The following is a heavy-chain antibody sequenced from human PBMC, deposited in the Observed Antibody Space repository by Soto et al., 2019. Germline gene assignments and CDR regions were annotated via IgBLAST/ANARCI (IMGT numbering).Heavy chain of an antibody. D-gene: IGHD3-10*01. CDR2: IISSGSSI. J-gene: IGHJ6*02. CDR3: ARDVYGSGSYYNGIRYYYGMDV. V-gene: IGHV3-48*03. Sequence: LRLSCAASGFTFSSYDMNWVRQAPGKGLEWVSYIISSGSSIFYGDSVKGRFTISRDNAKSSLYLQMNSLRAEDTAVYYCARDVYGSGSYYNGIRYYYGMDVWGQGTTVTVSS. CDR1: GFTFSSYD.